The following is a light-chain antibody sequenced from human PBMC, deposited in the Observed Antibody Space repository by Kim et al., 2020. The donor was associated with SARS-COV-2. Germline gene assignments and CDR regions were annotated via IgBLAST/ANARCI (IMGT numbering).Light chain of an antibody. Sequence: GKSVTIPCTATKVDIGGHNYVSWYQHHPGKAPKLMIYAVTKRPSGVPDRFSGSKSGNTASLTISGLQAEDEADYYCCAYAGSYILLFGGGTQLTVL. J-gene: IGLJ2*01. V-gene: IGLV2-11*01. CDR1: KVDIGGHNY. CDR2: AVT. CDR3: CAYAGSYILL.